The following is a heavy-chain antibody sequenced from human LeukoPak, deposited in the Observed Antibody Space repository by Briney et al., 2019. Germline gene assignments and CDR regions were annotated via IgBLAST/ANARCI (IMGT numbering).Heavy chain of an antibody. CDR3: AREGYYGSGSPPSLYFGY. V-gene: IGHV3-30-3*01. CDR2: TSSDLNVK. Sequence: GGSLRLSCAASGFTFRNYVIHWVRQAPGKGLEWVAVTSSDLNVKLYADSVKGRFTISRDNSRSTLYLQMNSLRPEDTAIYYCAREGYYGSGSPPSLYFGYWGQGTLVTVSS. CDR1: GFTFRNYV. D-gene: IGHD3-10*01. J-gene: IGHJ4*02.